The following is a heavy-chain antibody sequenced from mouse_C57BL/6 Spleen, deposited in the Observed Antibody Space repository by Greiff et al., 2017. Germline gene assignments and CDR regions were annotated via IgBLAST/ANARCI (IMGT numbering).Heavy chain of an antibody. Sequence: VQLQQPGAELVKPGASVKLSCKASGYTFTSYWMHWVKQRPGQGLEWIGMIHPNSGSTNYNEKFKSKATLTVDKSSSTAYMQISSLTSEDSAVYYCARPMVTTGGYYYAMDYWGQGTSVTVSS. CDR1: GYTFTSYW. V-gene: IGHV1-64*01. J-gene: IGHJ4*01. CDR3: ARPMVTTGGYYYAMDY. CDR2: IHPNSGST. D-gene: IGHD2-2*01.